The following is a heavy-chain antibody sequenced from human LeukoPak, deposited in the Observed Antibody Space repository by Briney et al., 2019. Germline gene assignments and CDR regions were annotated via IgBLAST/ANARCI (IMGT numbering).Heavy chain of an antibody. Sequence: PGRSLRLSCAASGFTFDDYAMHWVRQAPGKGLEWVSGISWNSGSIGCADSVKGRFTISRDNAKNSLYLQMNSLRAEDTALYYCAEDYCSSTSCYDGWFDPWGQGTLVTVSS. V-gene: IGHV3-9*01. CDR1: GFTFDDYA. J-gene: IGHJ5*02. D-gene: IGHD2-2*01. CDR3: AEDYCSSTSCYDGWFDP. CDR2: ISWNSGSI.